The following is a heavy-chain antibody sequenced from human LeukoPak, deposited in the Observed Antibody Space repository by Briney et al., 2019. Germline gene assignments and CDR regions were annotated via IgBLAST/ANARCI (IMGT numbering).Heavy chain of an antibody. J-gene: IGHJ6*01. CDR2: INHSGSN. Sequence: SETLSLTCAVYGGSFSGYYWSWIRQPPGKGLEWIGEINHSGSNNYNPSLKSRVTISVDTSKNQFSLKLSSVTAADTAVYYCARAPMDEDYYYGMDVWGQGTTVTVCS. CDR1: GGSFSGYY. CDR3: ARAPMDEDYYYGMDV. D-gene: IGHD3/OR15-3a*01. V-gene: IGHV4-34*01.